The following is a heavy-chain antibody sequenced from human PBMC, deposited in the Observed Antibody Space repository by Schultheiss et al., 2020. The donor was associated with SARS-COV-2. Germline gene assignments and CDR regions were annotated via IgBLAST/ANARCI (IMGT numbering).Heavy chain of an antibody. V-gene: IGHV4-59*08. Sequence: SETLSLTCTVSGGSISSYYWSWIRQPPGKGLEWIGYIYYSGSTNYNPSLKSRVTISVDTSKNQFSLKLSSVTAADTAVYYCARHTDYDFWSGYYIVGQFDYWGQGTLVTVSS. D-gene: IGHD3-3*01. J-gene: IGHJ4*02. CDR2: IYYSGST. CDR1: GGSISSYY. CDR3: ARHTDYDFWSGYYIVGQFDY.